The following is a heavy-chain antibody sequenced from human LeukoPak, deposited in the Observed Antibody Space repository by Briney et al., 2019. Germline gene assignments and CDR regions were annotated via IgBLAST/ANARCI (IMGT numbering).Heavy chain of an antibody. CDR3: ARDQGTWWFDP. CDR2: IHHSGST. J-gene: IGHJ5*02. Sequence: SETLSLTCTISGDSISSYYWSWLRQPPGKGLEWIAYIHHSGSTDYNPSLKSRVTISIDTSNNQFSLKLSSVTAADTAVYYCARDQGTWWFDPWGQGTLVTVSS. V-gene: IGHV4-59*01. D-gene: IGHD1-1*01. CDR1: GDSISSYY.